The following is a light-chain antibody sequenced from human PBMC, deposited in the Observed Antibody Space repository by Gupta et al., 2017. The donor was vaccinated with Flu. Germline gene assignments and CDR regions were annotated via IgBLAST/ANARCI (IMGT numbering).Light chain of an antibody. CDR2: EVS. Sequence: QTALTHPAYVSGSPGKSLTISCTGTSSHVGGYNYVSWYQQTPGKATKIMIYEVSNRPSGVSNRFSGSKSGNTASLTISGLQAEDEADYYCSSYTSSSTWVFGGGTKLTVL. CDR3: SSYTSSSTWV. J-gene: IGLJ3*02. CDR1: SSHVGGYNY. V-gene: IGLV2-14*01.